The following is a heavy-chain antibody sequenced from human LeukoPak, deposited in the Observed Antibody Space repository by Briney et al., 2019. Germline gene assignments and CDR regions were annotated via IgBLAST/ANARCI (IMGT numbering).Heavy chain of an antibody. J-gene: IGHJ1*01. CDR1: GFTFSSYA. V-gene: IGHV3-64*01. CDR2: ISSNGGST. D-gene: IGHD3-3*01. Sequence: PGGSLRLSCAASGFTFSSYAMHWVRQAPGKGLEYVSAISSNGGSTYYANSVKGRFTISRDNSKNTLYLQMGSLRAEDMAVYYCAREADDFWSGHEYFQHWGQGTLVTVSS. CDR3: AREADDFWSGHEYFQH.